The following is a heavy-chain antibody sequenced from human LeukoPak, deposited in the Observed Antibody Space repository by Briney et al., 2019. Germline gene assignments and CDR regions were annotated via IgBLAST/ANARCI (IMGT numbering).Heavy chain of an antibody. V-gene: IGHV1-2*02. Sequence: ASVKVSCKTSGYTFTSYYMHWVRQAPGQGLEWMGWIKPDNGDTNYVQKFQGRVTMTRDTSITTAYMELSLRSDDTAVYYCARFDQDWGTFDYWGQGTVVTVSS. CDR1: GYTFTSYY. J-gene: IGHJ4*02. CDR3: ARFDQDWGTFDY. D-gene: IGHD7-27*01. CDR2: IKPDNGDT.